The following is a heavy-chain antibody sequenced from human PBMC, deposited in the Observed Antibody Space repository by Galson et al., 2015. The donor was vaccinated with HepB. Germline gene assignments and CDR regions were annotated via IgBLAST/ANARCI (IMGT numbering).Heavy chain of an antibody. CDR2: INHSGST. J-gene: IGHJ6*03. CDR1: GSFSGYY. V-gene: IGHV4-34*01. Sequence: GSFSGYYWSWIRQPPGKGLEWIGEINHSGSTNYNPSLKSRVTISVDTSKNQFSLKLSSVTAADTAVYYCARRSGTVTTGVYYYYYYMDVWGKGTTVTVSS. CDR3: ARRSGTVTTGVYYYYYYMDV. D-gene: IGHD4-11*01.